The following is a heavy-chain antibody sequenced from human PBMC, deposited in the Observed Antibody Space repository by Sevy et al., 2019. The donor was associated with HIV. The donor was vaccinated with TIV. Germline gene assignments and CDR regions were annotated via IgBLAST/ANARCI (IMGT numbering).Heavy chain of an antibody. V-gene: IGHV3-7*01. CDR1: GFNFDTFW. CDR3: VRVVWDVLVVPAATPSPWLDS. D-gene: IGHD3-16*02. Sequence: GGSLRLSCAASGFNFDTFWMGWVRQAPGRGLEWVASIDPRGEERDHLDSLKGRFTISRDNAKKSLYLEMHSLKGEDTALYYCVRVVWDVLVVPAATPSPWLDSWGQGTLVTVSS. J-gene: IGHJ5*01. CDR2: IDPRGEER.